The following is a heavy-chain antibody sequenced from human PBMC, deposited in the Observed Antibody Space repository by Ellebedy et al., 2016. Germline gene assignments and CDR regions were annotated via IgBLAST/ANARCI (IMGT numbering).Heavy chain of an antibody. CDR1: GGSFSGYY. J-gene: IGHJ4*02. CDR3: ARGDGYNFDY. CDR2: INHSGST. D-gene: IGHD5-24*01. V-gene: IGHV4-34*01. Sequence: SETLSLXXAVYGGSFSGYYWSWIRQPPGKGLEWIGEINHSGSTNYNPSLKSRVTISVDTSKNQFSLKLSSVTAADTAVYYCARGDGYNFDYWGQGTLVTVSS.